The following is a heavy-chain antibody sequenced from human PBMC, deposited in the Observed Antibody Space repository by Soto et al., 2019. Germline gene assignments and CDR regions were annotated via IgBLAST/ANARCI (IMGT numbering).Heavy chain of an antibody. V-gene: IGHV3-23*01. CDR1: GLTFSSYP. J-gene: IGHJ4*02. CDR3: AKDGIRGIHIDN. Sequence: EVQLLESGGGLVQPGGSLRLSCAASGLTFSSYPMSWVRQAPGKGLQWVSSISVSAGTTYYADSVKGRFTISRDNSKNTLYLQKNSLRAEDTAVYYCAKDGIRGIHIDNWGQGTLVTVSS. CDR2: ISVSAGTT.